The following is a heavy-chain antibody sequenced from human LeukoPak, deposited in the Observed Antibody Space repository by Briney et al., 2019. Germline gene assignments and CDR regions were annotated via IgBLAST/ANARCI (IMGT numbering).Heavy chain of an antibody. V-gene: IGHV5-51*01. CDR2: IYPGNSDT. D-gene: IGHD4-23*01. J-gene: IGHJ6*02. CDR3: ARHNTVVTPRYYYYGMDV. CDR1: GYSFTNYW. Sequence: GESLKISCQGSGYSFTNYWIGWVRQMPGKGLEWMGIIYPGNSDTRYSPSFQGQVTISADKSISTAYLQWSSLKASDTAMYYCARHNTVVTPRYYYYGMDVWGQGTTVTVSS.